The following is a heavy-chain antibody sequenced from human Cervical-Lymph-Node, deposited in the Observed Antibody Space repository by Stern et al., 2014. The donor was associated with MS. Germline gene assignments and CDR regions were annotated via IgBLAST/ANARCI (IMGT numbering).Heavy chain of an antibody. CDR2: IWHDGSNR. D-gene: IGHD4-23*01. CDR3: AREGGNTAEYFQH. J-gene: IGHJ1*01. Sequence: VQLVESGGGVVQPGRSLRLACAASGFTFSSSGMHWVRQAPGKGLEWLAIIWHDGSNRYYADSEKGRFTLSRDNSKNTLYLQMNSLRAEDTAVYYCAREGGNTAEYFQHWGQGTLVTVSS. CDR1: GFTFSSSG. V-gene: IGHV3-33*01.